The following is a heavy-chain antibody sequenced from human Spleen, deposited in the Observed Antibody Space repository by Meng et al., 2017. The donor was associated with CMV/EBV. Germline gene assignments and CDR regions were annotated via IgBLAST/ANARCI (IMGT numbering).Heavy chain of an antibody. J-gene: IGHJ6*02. CDR1: GYTFTSYY. D-gene: IGHD3-22*01. V-gene: IGHV1-46*01. Sequence: ASVKVSCKASGYTFTSYYMYWVRQAPGQGLEWMGIIDPSGGSTVYAQIFQGRVTMTSDTSTSTVYMELSSLRSEDAAVYYCAREYYYDSSGYSYYYYGMDVWGQGTTVTV. CDR3: AREYYYDSSGYSYYYYGMDV. CDR2: IDPSGGST.